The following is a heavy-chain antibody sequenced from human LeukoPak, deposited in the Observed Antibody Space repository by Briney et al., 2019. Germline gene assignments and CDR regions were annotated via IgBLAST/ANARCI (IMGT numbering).Heavy chain of an antibody. D-gene: IGHD3-9*01. CDR3: ARDLTRVLRYFDWLPSFDY. V-gene: IGHV3-74*01. J-gene: IGHJ4*02. Sequence: GGSLRLFCAASGFTFSSYWMHWVRQAPGKGLVWVSRINSDGSSTSYADSVKGRFTISRDNAKNTLYLQMNSLRAEDTAVYYCARDLTRVLRYFDWLPSFDYWGQGTLVTVSS. CDR1: GFTFSSYW. CDR2: INSDGSST.